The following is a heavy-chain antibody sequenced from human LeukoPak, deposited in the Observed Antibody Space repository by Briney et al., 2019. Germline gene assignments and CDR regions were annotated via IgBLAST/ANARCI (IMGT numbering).Heavy chain of an antibody. D-gene: IGHD3-10*01. Sequence: ASVKVSCKASGYTFTSYYMHWVRQAPGQGLEWMGGIIPIFGTANYAQKFQGRVTITADESTSTAYMELSSLRSEDTAVYYCAREYGSGSYRPSVSGFDPWGQGTLVTVSS. CDR2: IIPIFGTA. J-gene: IGHJ5*02. CDR1: GYTFTSYY. CDR3: AREYGSGSYRPSVSGFDP. V-gene: IGHV1-69*13.